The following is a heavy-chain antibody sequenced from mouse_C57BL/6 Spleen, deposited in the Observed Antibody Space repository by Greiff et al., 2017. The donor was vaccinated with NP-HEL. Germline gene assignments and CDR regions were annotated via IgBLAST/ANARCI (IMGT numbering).Heavy chain of an antibody. D-gene: IGHD1-1*01. CDR2: ISDGGSYT. Sequence: EVQLTESGGGLVKPGGSLKLSCAASGFTFSSYAMSWVRQTPEKRLEWVATISDGGSYTYYPDNVKGRFTISRDNAKNNLYLQMSHLKSEDTAMYYCARDSHYGSSYDYWGQGTTLTVSS. CDR1: GFTFSSYA. V-gene: IGHV5-4*01. J-gene: IGHJ2*01. CDR3: ARDSHYGSSYDY.